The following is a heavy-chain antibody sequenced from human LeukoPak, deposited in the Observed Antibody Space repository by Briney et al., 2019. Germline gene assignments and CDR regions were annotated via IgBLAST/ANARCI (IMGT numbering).Heavy chain of an antibody. CDR3: ARERLLEQQLAYNWFDP. CDR1: GGSISSYY. V-gene: IGHV4-59*01. CDR2: IYYSGST. D-gene: IGHD6-13*01. Sequence: SETLSLTCTVSGGSISSYYWSWIRQPPGKGLEWIGYIYYSGSTNYNPSLKSRVTISVDTSKNQFSLKLSFVTAADTAVYYCARERLLEQQLAYNWFDPWGQGTLVTVSS. J-gene: IGHJ5*02.